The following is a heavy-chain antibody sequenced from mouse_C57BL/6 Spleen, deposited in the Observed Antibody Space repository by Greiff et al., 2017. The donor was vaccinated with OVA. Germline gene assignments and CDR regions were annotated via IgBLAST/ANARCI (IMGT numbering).Heavy chain of an antibody. CDR3: ARPLYYGNYDYAMDY. J-gene: IGHJ4*01. CDR1: GYAFSSYW. V-gene: IGHV1-80*01. Sequence: QVQLKQSGAELVKPGASVKISCKASGYAFSSYWMNWVKQRPGKGLEWIGQIYPGDGDTNYNGKFKGKATLTADKSSSTAYMQLRSLTSEDSAVYFCARPLYYGNYDYAMDYWGQGTSVTVSS. D-gene: IGHD2-1*01. CDR2: IYPGDGDT.